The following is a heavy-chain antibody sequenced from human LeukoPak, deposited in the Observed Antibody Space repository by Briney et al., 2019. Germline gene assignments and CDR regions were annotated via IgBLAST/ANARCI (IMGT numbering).Heavy chain of an antibody. CDR1: GGSISSSSYY. CDR2: IYYSGST. J-gene: IGHJ3*02. D-gene: IGHD3-10*01. Sequence: SETLSLTCTVSGGSISSSSYYWGWIRQPPGKGLEWIGSIYYSGSTYYNPSLKSRVTISVDTSKNQFSLKLSSVTAADTAVYYCARVPVRGVNGGSFDIWGQGTMVTVSS. V-gene: IGHV4-39*07. CDR3: ARVPVRGVNGGSFDI.